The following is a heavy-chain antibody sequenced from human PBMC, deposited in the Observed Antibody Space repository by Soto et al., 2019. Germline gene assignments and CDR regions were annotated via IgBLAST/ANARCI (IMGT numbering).Heavy chain of an antibody. CDR3: ARDTRFLEWYVPKQYYGMDV. D-gene: IGHD3-3*01. J-gene: IGHJ6*04. CDR2: IIPIFGTA. Sequence: SVKVSCKASGGTFSSYAISWVRQAPGQGLEWMGGIIPIFGTANYAQKFQGRVTITADESTSTAYMELSSLRSEDTAVYYCARDTRFLEWYVPKQYYGMDVWGKGTTVTVSS. V-gene: IGHV1-69*13. CDR1: GGTFSSYA.